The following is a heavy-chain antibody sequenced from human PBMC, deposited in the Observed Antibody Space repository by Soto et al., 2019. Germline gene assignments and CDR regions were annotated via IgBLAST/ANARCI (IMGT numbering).Heavy chain of an antibody. V-gene: IGHV4-61*01. CDR2: IYYSGST. Sequence: SETLSLTCTVSGGSVSSGSYYWSWIRQPPGKGLEWIGYIYYSGSTNYNPSLKSRVTISVDTSKNQFSLKLSSVTAADTAVYYCASFVVVTATLDYWGQGTLVTVSS. J-gene: IGHJ4*02. CDR3: ASFVVVTATLDY. CDR1: GGSVSSGSYY. D-gene: IGHD2-21*02.